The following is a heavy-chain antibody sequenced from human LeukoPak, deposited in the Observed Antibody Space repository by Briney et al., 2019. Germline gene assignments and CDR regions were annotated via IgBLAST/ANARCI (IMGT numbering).Heavy chain of an antibody. V-gene: IGHV4-59*01. CDR3: ARANYDYDFWRANWFDP. CDR1: GGSISSYY. Sequence: SETLSLTCTVSGGSISSYYWSWIRQPPGKGLEWIGYIYYCGSTNYNPSLQSRVTISVDTSKNQFSLKLSSVTAADTAVYYCARANYDYDFWRANWFDPWGQGTLVTVSS. CDR2: IYYCGST. J-gene: IGHJ5*02. D-gene: IGHD3-3*01.